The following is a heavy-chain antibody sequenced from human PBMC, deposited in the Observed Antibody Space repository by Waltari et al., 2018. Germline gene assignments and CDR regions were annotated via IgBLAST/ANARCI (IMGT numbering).Heavy chain of an antibody. J-gene: IGHJ6*02. D-gene: IGHD2-15*01. CDR1: GGSFSGYY. V-gene: IGHV4-34*01. CDR3: ARGRRNVVVVAATPAYYYGMDV. Sequence: QVQLQQWGAGLLKPSETLSLTCAVYGGSFSGYYWSWIRQPPGKGLEWIGEINHSGSTNYTPSLKSRVTISVDTSKNQVSLKLSSVTAADTAVYYCARGRRNVVVVAATPAYYYGMDVWGQGTTVTVSS. CDR2: INHSGST.